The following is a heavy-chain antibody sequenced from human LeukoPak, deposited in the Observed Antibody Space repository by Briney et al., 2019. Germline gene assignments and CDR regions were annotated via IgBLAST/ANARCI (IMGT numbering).Heavy chain of an antibody. CDR1: GGSISSGGYY. D-gene: IGHD3-3*01. Sequence: PSQTLSLTCTVSGGSISSGGYYWSWIRQHPGKGLEWIGYIYYSGSTNYNPSLKSRVTISVDTSKNQFSLKLSSVTAADTAVYYCARHTVPPYDFWSGYYTGLGAFDIWGQGTMVTVSS. CDR2: IYYSGST. J-gene: IGHJ3*02. CDR3: ARHTVPPYDFWSGYYTGLGAFDI. V-gene: IGHV4-31*03.